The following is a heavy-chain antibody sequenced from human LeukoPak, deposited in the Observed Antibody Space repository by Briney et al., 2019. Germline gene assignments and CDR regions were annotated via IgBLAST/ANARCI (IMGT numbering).Heavy chain of an antibody. CDR3: ARERVAPDADYYCYMDV. Sequence: SETLSLTCTVSGGAISSYYWTWIRQPAGKGLEWIGRIYTSGSTNYNPSLKSRVTMSVDTSKNQFSLKLSSVTAADTAVYYCARERVAPDADYYCYMDVWGKGTTVTVSS. V-gene: IGHV4-4*07. J-gene: IGHJ6*03. CDR2: IYTSGST. D-gene: IGHD2-15*01. CDR1: GGAISSYY.